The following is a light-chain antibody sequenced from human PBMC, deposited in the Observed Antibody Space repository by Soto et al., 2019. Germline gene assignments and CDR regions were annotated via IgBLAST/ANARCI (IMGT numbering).Light chain of an antibody. J-gene: IGKJ4*01. CDR2: SAS. Sequence: EIVLTQSPGTLSLSPGERVTLSCRASQSVSSNYLAWYQQKPGQAPRLLIYSASSRATGIPDRFSGSGSGTDFTLTINRLEPEDFEVYYCQQYGGSPRLTFGGGTKVEIK. CDR3: QQYGGSPRLT. V-gene: IGKV3-20*01. CDR1: QSVSSNY.